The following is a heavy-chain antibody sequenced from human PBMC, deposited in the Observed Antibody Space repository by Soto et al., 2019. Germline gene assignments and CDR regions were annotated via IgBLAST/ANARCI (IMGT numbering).Heavy chain of an antibody. V-gene: IGHV3-21*01. CDR3: ARAPFSSSWYYFDY. CDR1: GFTFSSYS. D-gene: IGHD6-13*01. J-gene: IGHJ4*02. Sequence: PGGSLRLSCAASGFTFSSYSMNWFRQAPGKGLEWVSSISGTSIYIYYADSVKGRFTISRDNAKNSLYLQMNSLRAEDTAVYYCARAPFSSSWYYFDYWGQGTLVTVSS. CDR2: ISGTSIYI.